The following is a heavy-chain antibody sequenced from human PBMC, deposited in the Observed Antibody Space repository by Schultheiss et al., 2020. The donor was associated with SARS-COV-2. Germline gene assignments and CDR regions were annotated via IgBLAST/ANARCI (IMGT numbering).Heavy chain of an antibody. CDR1: GFTFSSYG. V-gene: IGHV3-30*02. CDR2: IRYDGSNK. CDR3: AKLNGYYYYGMDV. J-gene: IGHJ6*02. Sequence: GGSLRLSCAASGFTFSSYGMHWVRQAPGKGLEWVAFIRYDGSNKYYADSVKGRFTISRDNSKNTLYLQMNSLRAEDTAVYYCAKLNGYYYYGMDVWGQGTTVTVSS.